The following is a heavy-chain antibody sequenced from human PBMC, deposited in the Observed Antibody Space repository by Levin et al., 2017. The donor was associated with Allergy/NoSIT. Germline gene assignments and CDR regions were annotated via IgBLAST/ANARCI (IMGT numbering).Heavy chain of an antibody. Sequence: GESLKISCQGSEYYFTNSWIAWVRQMPGKGLEWMGIIYLGDSGTRYSPSFQGQVTISADKSISTAYLQWSSLKASDTAIYYCARHMGEGHCSGGTCYGGWFDPWGQGTLVTVSS. CDR1: EYYFTNSW. D-gene: IGHD2-15*01. CDR2: IYLGDSGT. J-gene: IGHJ5*02. V-gene: IGHV5-51*01. CDR3: ARHMGEGHCSGGTCYGGWFDP.